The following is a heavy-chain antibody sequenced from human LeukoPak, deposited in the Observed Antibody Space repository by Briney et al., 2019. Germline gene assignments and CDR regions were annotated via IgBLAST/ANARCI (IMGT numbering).Heavy chain of an antibody. CDR2: ISSSGSTI. CDR3: ARLAGGYYYYMDV. V-gene: IGHV3-48*03. D-gene: IGHD2-21*01. Sequence: GGSLRLSCAASGFTLSSYEMNWVRQAPGKGLEWVSYISSSGSTIYYADSVKGRFTISRDNAKNSLYLLMNSLRAEDTAVYYCARLAGGYYYYMDVWGKGTTVTVSS. CDR1: GFTLSSYE. J-gene: IGHJ6*03.